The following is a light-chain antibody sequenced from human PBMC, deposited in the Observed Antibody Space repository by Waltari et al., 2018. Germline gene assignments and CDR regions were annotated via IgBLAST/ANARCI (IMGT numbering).Light chain of an antibody. J-gene: IGKJ2*01. Sequence: DIVMTQSPDSLAVSLGERATIKCKSSQSVFYSPYNQNCLAWYQQKPGQPPELLFYWASTREAGVPDRFSGSGSGTDFTLTISSLQAEDVAFYYCQQYYSTPNTFGQGTQVEIK. CDR2: WAS. CDR1: QSVFYSPYNQNC. V-gene: IGKV4-1*01. CDR3: QQYYSTPNT.